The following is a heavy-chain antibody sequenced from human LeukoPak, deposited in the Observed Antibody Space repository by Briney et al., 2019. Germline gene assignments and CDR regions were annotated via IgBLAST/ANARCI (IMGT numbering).Heavy chain of an antibody. V-gene: IGHV3-30*02. Sequence: DSVKGRFTISRDNPKNTLYLQMNSLRAEDTAVYYCATDSVPEFWGPGILVTVSS. CDR3: ATDSVPEF. D-gene: IGHD3-10*01. J-gene: IGHJ4*02.